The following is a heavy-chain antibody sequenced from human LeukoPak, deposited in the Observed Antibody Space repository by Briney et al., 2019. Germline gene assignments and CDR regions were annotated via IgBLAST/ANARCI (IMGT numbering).Heavy chain of an antibody. CDR2: INPNSGGT. CDR3: ARARLEWLFGFDP. J-gene: IGHJ5*02. V-gene: IGHV1-2*02. CDR1: GYSFTGYY. Sequence: GASVKVSCKASGYSFTGYYMHWVRQAPGQGFEWMGWINPNSGGTNYAQKFQGRVTMTRGTSISTAYMELSRLRSDDTAMYYCARARLEWLFGFDPWGQGTLVTVSS. D-gene: IGHD3-3*01.